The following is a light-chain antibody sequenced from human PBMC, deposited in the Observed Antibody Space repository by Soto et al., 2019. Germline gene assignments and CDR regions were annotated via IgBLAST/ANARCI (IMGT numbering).Light chain of an antibody. CDR3: KHFADFTFI. V-gene: IGKV1-33*01. CDR2: DAS. J-gene: IGKJ5*01. Sequence: DIKVTQSPSSLSASVGDRVTITCQAIQDINNYLNWYQQKPGKAHELLIYDASGLEVGVPSRFSGSGYGTHFTLSISNLQPEDIATYYCKHFADFTFIFGQGTRLEIK. CDR1: QDINNY.